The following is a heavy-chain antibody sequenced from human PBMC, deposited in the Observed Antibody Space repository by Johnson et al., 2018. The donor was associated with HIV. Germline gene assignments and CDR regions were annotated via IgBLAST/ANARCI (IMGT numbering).Heavy chain of an antibody. D-gene: IGHD5-18*01. Sequence: QVQLVESGGGVVQPGRSLRLSCAASGFTFSSYAMHWVRQAPGKGLEWVAVISYDGSNKYYADSVKCRFTISRDNSKNTLYLQMNSLRAEDTAVYYCARVEQQLWLRGAFDIWSQGTMVTVSS. CDR3: ARVEQQLWLRGAFDI. J-gene: IGHJ3*02. CDR1: GFTFSSYA. V-gene: IGHV3-30*04. CDR2: ISYDGSNK.